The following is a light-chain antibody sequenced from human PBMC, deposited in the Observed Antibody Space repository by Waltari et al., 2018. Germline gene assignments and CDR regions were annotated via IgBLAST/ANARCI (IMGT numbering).Light chain of an antibody. CDR1: QSVLYSSNNRNY. Sequence: DIVMTQSPDSLAVSLGERATINCKSSQSVLYSSNNRNYLAWYQQKPGQPPRLLIYWASTRESGVPDRFSGSGSGTEFTLTISSLQAEDVAVYYCQQYYALPRTFGQGTKVEI. CDR3: QQYYALPRT. V-gene: IGKV4-1*01. CDR2: WAS. J-gene: IGKJ1*01.